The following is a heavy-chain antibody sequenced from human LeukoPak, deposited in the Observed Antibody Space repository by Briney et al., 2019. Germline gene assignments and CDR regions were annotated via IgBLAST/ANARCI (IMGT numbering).Heavy chain of an antibody. CDR2: ISGSGGST. J-gene: IGHJ6*02. V-gene: IGHV3-23*01. D-gene: IGHD6-13*01. CDR3: AKSSWQRRDYYYGMDV. CDR1: GFTFSSYA. Sequence: GGSLRLSCAASGFTFSSYAMSWVRQAPGKGLEWVSAISGSGGSTYYADSVKGRFTISRDNSKNTLYLQMNSLRAEDTAVYYCAKSSWQRRDYYYGMDVWGQGTTVTIPS.